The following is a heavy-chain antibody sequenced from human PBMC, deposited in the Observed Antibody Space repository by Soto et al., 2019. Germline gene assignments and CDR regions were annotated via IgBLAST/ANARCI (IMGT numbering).Heavy chain of an antibody. Sequence: ASVKVSCKASGYIFTCYYVHWVRRAPGQGLEWMGWINPSSGGTNYAQNFQGWVTMTRDTSINTAYMELNRLRSDDTAVYYSARQVPAAFAGMDVWGQGTTVTVSS. J-gene: IGHJ6*02. V-gene: IGHV1-2*04. CDR1: GYIFTCYY. CDR3: ARQVPAAFAGMDV. CDR2: INPSSGGT. D-gene: IGHD2-2*01.